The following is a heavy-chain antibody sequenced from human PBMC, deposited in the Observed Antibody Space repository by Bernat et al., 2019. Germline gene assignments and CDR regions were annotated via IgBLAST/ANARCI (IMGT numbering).Heavy chain of an antibody. J-gene: IGHJ4*02. CDR2: ISGSGGST. Sequence: EVQLLESGGGLVQPGGSLRLSCAASGFTFSSYAMSWVRQAPGKGLEWVSAISGSGGSTYYADSVKGRFTISRVNSKNTLYLQMNSLRAEDTAVYYCAKRLGPSVGATTSHFDYWGQGTLVTVSS. CDR1: GFTFSSYA. V-gene: IGHV3-23*01. D-gene: IGHD1-26*01. CDR3: AKRLGPSVGATTSHFDY.